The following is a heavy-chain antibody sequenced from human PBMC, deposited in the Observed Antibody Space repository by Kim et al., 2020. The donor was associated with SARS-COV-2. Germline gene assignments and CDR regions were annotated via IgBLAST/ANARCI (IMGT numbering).Heavy chain of an antibody. D-gene: IGHD5-12*01. CDR1: GASISSYY. CDR3: AGSRGDSGYEYFDS. V-gene: IGHV4-59*08. J-gene: IGHJ4*02. CDR2: IYYSGST. Sequence: SETLSLTCTVSGASISSYYWSWIRQPPGKELEWIGYIYYSGSTNYNPSLKSQVTISVDTAKNQFTLKLSSVTAADTAVYYCAGSRGDSGYEYFDSWGQGTLVTVSS.